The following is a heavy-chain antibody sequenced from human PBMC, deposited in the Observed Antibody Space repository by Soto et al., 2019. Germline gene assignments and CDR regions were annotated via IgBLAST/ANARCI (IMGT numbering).Heavy chain of an antibody. V-gene: IGHV3-30-3*01. Sequence: QVQLVESGGGVVQPGRSLKLSCEASGFTFSSYAMHWVRQAPGKGLEWMAVILYDGRNKYYADSVKGRFTIFRDDSKNTTDLQKNSMRAEDNAVLYCARDWEGDVVQNGFIEYWGQGTLVTVSS. CDR3: ARDWEGDVVQNGFIEY. CDR2: ILYDGRNK. CDR1: GFTFSSYA. J-gene: IGHJ4*02. D-gene: IGHD2-21*01.